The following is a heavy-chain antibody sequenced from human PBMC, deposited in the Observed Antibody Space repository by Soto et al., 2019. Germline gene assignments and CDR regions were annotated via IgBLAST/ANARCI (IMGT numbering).Heavy chain of an antibody. CDR2: ISSSSSYI. Sequence: EVQLVESGGGLVKPGGSLRLSCAASGFTFSSYSMNWVRQAPGKGLEWVSSISSSSSYIYYADSVKGRFTISRDNAKNSLYMQMNSLRAEDTAVYYCARGSTTVTTQLYYYYGMDVWGQGTTVTVSS. CDR1: GFTFSSYS. V-gene: IGHV3-21*01. D-gene: IGHD4-17*01. J-gene: IGHJ6*02. CDR3: ARGSTTVTTQLYYYYGMDV.